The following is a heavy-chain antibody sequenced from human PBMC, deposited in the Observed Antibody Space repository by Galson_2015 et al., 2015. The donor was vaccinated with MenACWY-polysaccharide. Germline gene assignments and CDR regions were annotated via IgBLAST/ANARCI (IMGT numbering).Heavy chain of an antibody. V-gene: IGHV4-61*02. CDR1: GGSISSGTYY. Sequence: TLSLTCTVSGGSISSGTYYWTWIRQPAGGGLEWIGRIYRSGNTDYNPSLSSRVTISIDRSKNQFSLKLSSVTAADTAVYYCARDPSGSFSNYDAWGQGTLVTVSS. J-gene: IGHJ5*02. CDR2: IYRSGNT. D-gene: IGHD1-26*01. CDR3: ARDPSGSFSNYDA.